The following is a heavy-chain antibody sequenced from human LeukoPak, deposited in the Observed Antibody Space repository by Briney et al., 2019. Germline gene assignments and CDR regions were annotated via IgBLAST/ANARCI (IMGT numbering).Heavy chain of an antibody. CDR2: IYYSGST. V-gene: IGHV4-34*01. J-gene: IGHJ6*03. CDR1: GGSFRGYY. CDR3: ARHGFSGSYPFYYYYYYMDV. D-gene: IGHD1-26*01. Sequence: KPSETLSLTCAVYGGSFRGYYWSWIRQPPGKGLEWIGSIYYSGSTYYNPSLKSRVTISVDTSKNQFSLKLSSVTAADTAVYYCARHGFSGSYPFYYYYYYMDVWGKGTTATVSS.